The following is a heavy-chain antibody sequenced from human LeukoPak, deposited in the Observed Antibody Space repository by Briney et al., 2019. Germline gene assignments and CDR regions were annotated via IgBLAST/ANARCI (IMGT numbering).Heavy chain of an antibody. D-gene: IGHD1-1*01. CDR1: GGSISGSY. J-gene: IGHJ6*03. V-gene: IGHV4-59*01. Sequence: SETLSLTCTVSGGSISGSYWSWVRQPPGRGMEWIGYIYYSGSTKYNPSLKSRVTISVATSKNQFSLKQRTVTAADTAAYYCARTQYIRYYMDVWGKGTTVAVSS. CDR2: IYYSGST. CDR3: ARTQYIRYYMDV.